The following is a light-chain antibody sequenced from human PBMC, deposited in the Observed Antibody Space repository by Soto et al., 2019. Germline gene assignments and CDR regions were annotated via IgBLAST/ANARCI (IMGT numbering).Light chain of an antibody. J-gene: IGLJ1*01. CDR3: FSFTTTRTHV. V-gene: IGLV2-8*01. CDR2: DVS. Sequence: QSVLTQSPSASGSPGQSVTISCTGTSSDIGGYDSVSWYQQHPGKASEVMIYDVSKRPSGVPDRFSGSKSGNTASLTVSALQAEDEAEYFCFSFTTTRTHVFGTGTKVTVL. CDR1: SSDIGGYDS.